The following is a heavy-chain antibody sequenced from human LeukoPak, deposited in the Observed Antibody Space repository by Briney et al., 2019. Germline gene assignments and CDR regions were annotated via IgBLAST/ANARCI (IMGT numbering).Heavy chain of an antibody. CDR2: IWYDGSNK. V-gene: IGHV3-33*08. Sequence: PGGSLRLSCAASGFTVSSNYMSWVRQAPGKGLEWVAVIWYDGSNKYYADSVKGRFTISRDNSKNTLYLQMNSLRAEDTAVYYCARDIENVDIVATGGPIWGQGTMVTVSS. CDR3: ARDIENVDIVATGGPI. CDR1: GFTVSSNY. D-gene: IGHD5-12*01. J-gene: IGHJ3*02.